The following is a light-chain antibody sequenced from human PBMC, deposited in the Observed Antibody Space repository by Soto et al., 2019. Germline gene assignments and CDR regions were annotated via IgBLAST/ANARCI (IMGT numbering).Light chain of an antibody. CDR2: DAS. V-gene: IGKV1-5*01. J-gene: IGKJ2*01. Sequence: DIQMTQSPSTLSASVGDRVTITCRASQNIRNWLAWYQQKPGKAPKLLIFDASSLQSGVPSRFTGSGSGTEFTLTISSLQPDDFVTYYCQQYQAYPYTFGQGTKVEIK. CDR1: QNIRNW. CDR3: QQYQAYPYT.